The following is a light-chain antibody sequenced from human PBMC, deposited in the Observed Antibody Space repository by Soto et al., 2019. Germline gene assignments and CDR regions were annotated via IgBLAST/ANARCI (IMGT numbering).Light chain of an antibody. CDR1: QSVNTY. V-gene: IGKV1-39*01. CDR2: DAA. Sequence: DIQMTQSPSSLSASVGDRVSITCRASQSVNTYLSWYQQRPGKAPNLLIFDAASLHSGVPSRFSGSGSGTDFTLNISSLQPEDFATYFCQQSYITPLTFGGGTKVEIK. J-gene: IGKJ4*01. CDR3: QQSYITPLT.